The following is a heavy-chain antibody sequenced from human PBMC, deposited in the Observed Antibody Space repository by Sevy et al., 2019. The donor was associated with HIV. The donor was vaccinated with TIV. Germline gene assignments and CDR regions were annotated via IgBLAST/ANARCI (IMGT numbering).Heavy chain of an antibody. CDR2: ISDDGNNK. V-gene: IGHV3-30*04. CDR3: ASHYYDTTGYYYPLDY. Sequence: GGSLRLSCTASGFTFSTYAMYWVRLAPGKGLEWVAVISDDGNNKDYADSVKGRFTVSRDNSKNTLSLQMYSLTAEDTAVYYCASHYYDTTGYYYPLDYWGQGTLVTVSS. D-gene: IGHD3-22*01. CDR1: GFTFSTYA. J-gene: IGHJ4*02.